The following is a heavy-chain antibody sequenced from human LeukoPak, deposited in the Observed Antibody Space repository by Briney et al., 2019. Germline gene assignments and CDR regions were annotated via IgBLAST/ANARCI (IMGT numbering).Heavy chain of an antibody. CDR2: VFYTGTT. CDR3: ARHWGSYGPKY. V-gene: IGHV4-59*08. Sequence: PSETLSLTCAVSGGSISNYYWSWIRQAPGRGREWIGYVFYTGTTYYNPSLKSRVTISVHTSKKQFSLKLSSVTAAETAVYYCARHWGSYGPKYWGQGNLVTVSS. J-gene: IGHJ4*02. CDR1: GGSISNYY. D-gene: IGHD3-16*01.